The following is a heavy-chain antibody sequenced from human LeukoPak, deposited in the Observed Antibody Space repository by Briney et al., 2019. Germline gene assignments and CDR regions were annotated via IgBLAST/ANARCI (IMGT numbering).Heavy chain of an antibody. CDR1: GGSISSSNW. J-gene: IGHJ4*02. D-gene: IGHD2-2*01. CDR3: ARGRPYIVVVPAAEREDNY. Sequence: PSETLSLTCAVSGGSISSSNWWSWVRQPPGKGLEWIGEIYHSGSTNYNPSLKSRVTISVDKSKNQFSLKLSSVTATDTAVYYCARGRPYIVVVPAAEREDNYWGQGTLVTVSS. CDR2: IYHSGST. V-gene: IGHV4-4*02.